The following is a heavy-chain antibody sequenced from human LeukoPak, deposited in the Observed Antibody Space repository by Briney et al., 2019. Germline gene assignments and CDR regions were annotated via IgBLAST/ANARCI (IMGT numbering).Heavy chain of an antibody. CDR3: TIEDCTNGVCYTLFDY. J-gene: IGHJ4*02. CDR1: GFTFGDYA. V-gene: IGHV3-49*04. Sequence: GGSLRLSCTASGFTFGDYAMSWVRQAPGKGLEWVGFIRSKAYGGTTEYAASVKGRFTISRDDSKSIAYLQMNSLKTEDTAVYYCTIEDCTNGVCYTLFDYWGQGTLVTVSS. CDR2: IRSKAYGGTT. D-gene: IGHD2-8*01.